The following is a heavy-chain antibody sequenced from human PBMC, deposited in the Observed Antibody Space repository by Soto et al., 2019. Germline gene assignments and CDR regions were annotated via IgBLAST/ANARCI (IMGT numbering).Heavy chain of an antibody. J-gene: IGHJ4*02. CDR2: ISGSGGST. CDR1: GFTFSSYA. D-gene: IGHD2-2*01. CDR3: AKVGPHIVVVPAAVFDY. V-gene: IGHV3-23*01. Sequence: PGGSLRLSCAASGFTFSSYAMSWVRQAPGKGLEWVSAISGSGGSTYYADSVKGRFTISRDNSKNTLYLQMNSLRAEDTAVYYCAKVGPHIVVVPAAVFDYWGQGTLVTVSS.